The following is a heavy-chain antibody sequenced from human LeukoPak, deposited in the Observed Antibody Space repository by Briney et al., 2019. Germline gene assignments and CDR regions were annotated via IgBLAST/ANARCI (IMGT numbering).Heavy chain of an antibody. J-gene: IGHJ4*02. CDR1: GFTFSNFV. CDR2: ISSGASTI. V-gene: IGHV3-48*03. CDR3: ARKFDY. Sequence: PGGSLRHSCVGSGFTFSNFVMNWGGQAPGKGLEWVSYISSGASTIYYADPVKGRFTISRDNANNSLYLQMNRLRVEDTSVYYCARKFDYWGQGTLVTVSS.